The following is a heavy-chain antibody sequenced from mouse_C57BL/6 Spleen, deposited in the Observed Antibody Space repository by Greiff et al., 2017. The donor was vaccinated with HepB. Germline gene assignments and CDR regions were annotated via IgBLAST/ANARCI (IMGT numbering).Heavy chain of an antibody. D-gene: IGHD1-1*01. CDR1: GYTFTSYW. V-gene: IGHV1-50*01. J-gene: IGHJ2*01. CDR2: IDPSDSYT. CDR3: ARGYYGSSPYYFDY. Sequence: QVQLQQPGAELVKPGASVKLSCKASGYTFTSYWMQWVKQRPGQALEWIGEIDPSDSYTNYNQKFKGKATLTVDTSSSTAYMQLSSLTSEDSAVYYCARGYYGSSPYYFDYWGQGTTLTVSS.